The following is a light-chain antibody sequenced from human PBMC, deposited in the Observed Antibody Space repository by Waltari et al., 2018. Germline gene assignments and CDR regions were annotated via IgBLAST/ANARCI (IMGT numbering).Light chain of an antibody. V-gene: IGKV2-30*02. Sequence: DVVMTQSPLSLPVTLGQPASISCRSSQSLVHSDGATYLNWFQQRPGQSPRRLIYKVSNRDSGVPDRVSGSGSGTDFTLKISRVEAEDVAVYYCMQGTHWPRTFGQGTKVEIK. J-gene: IGKJ1*01. CDR1: QSLVHSDGATY. CDR2: KVS. CDR3: MQGTHWPRT.